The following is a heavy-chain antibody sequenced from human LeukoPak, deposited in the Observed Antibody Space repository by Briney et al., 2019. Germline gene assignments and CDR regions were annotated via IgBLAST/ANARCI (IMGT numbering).Heavy chain of an antibody. V-gene: IGHV3-66*01. CDR1: GFTFSSYE. J-gene: IGHJ4*02. CDR2: IYSGGST. D-gene: IGHD6-13*01. CDR3: ARGGPAAGRFDY. Sequence: GGSLRLSCAASGFTFSSYEMHWVRQAPGKGLEWVSVIYSGGSTYYADSVKGRFTISRDNSKNTLYLQMNSLRAEDTAVYYCARGGPAAGRFDYWGQGTLVTVSS.